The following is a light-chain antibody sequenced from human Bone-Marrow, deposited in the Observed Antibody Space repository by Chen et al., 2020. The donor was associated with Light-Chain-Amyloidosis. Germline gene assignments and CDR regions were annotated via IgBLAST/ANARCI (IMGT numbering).Light chain of an antibody. CDR3: AAWDDSLAGWV. Sequence: QSVLTQPPSASGTPGQRVTISCSGSSSNIGRNYVYWYQQLPGTAPKLLIFLDGQRPSGVPDRFSGSMSGTSGSLAIRGLQSDDVADYYCAAWDDSLAGWVFGGGTKLTVL. CDR2: LDG. CDR1: SSNIGRNY. J-gene: IGLJ3*02. V-gene: IGLV1-47*01.